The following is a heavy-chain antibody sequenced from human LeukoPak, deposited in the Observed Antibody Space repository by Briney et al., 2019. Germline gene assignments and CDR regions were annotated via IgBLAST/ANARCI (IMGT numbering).Heavy chain of an antibody. CDR2: ISYDGSSK. CDR3: ARDGCSGGNCHNFRY. CDR1: GFTFNSYT. J-gene: IGHJ4*02. Sequence: GGSLRLSCAASGFTFNSYTMHWVRQAPGKGLEWVAIISYDGSSKYYADSVKGRFTISRDNSNNTLYLQMNSLRAEDTAVYYCARDGCSGGNCHNFRYWGQGTLVTVSS. D-gene: IGHD2-15*01. V-gene: IGHV3-30-3*01.